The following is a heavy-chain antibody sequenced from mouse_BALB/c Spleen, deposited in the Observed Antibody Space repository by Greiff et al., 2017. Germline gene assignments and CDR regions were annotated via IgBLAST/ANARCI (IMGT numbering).Heavy chain of an antibody. D-gene: IGHD2-14*01. CDR2: ISYSGST. J-gene: IGHJ4*01. CDR1: GYSITSDYA. CDR3: ARGYDSMDY. Sequence: EVQLVESGPGLVKPSQSLSLTCTVTGYSITSDYAWNWIRQFPGNKLEWMGYISYSGSTSYNPSLKSRISITRDTSKNQFFLQLNSVTTEDTATYYCARGYDSMDYWGQGTSVTVSS. V-gene: IGHV3-2*02.